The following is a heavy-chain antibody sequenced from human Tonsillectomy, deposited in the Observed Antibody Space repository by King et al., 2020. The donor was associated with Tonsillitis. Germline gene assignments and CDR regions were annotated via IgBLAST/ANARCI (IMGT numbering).Heavy chain of an antibody. Sequence: VQLVESGGGLVKPGGSLRLSCAASGFTFSSNSMNWVRQAPGKGLEWVSSISSSSSSIYYADSVKGRFPISRDNAKNSLYLQMNSLRAEDTAVYYCAREGYYDRGPFWDYWGQGTLVTVSS. CDR2: ISSSSSSI. CDR1: GFTFSSNS. J-gene: IGHJ4*02. V-gene: IGHV3-21*01. D-gene: IGHD3-22*01. CDR3: AREGYYDRGPFWDY.